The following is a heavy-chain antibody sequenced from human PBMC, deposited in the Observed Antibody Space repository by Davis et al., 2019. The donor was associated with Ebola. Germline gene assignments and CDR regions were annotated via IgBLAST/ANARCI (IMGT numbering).Heavy chain of an antibody. J-gene: IGHJ4*02. Sequence: GESLKISCAPSGFTFSNYAMTWVRQAPGKGLEWVSTISDSGATTYYADSVKGRFTISRDNSKNTVDLQMNSLRPEDTALYYCAKDARGGYYYADFWGQGTLVTVSS. CDR3: AKDARGGYYYADF. CDR2: ISDSGATT. CDR1: GFTFSNYA. D-gene: IGHD3-22*01. V-gene: IGHV3-23*01.